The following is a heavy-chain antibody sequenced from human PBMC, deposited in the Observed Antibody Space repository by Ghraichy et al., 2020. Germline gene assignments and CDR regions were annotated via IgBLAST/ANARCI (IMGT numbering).Heavy chain of an antibody. CDR3: ARGRIAAAAQPRYYMDV. CDR2: INHSGST. CDR1: GGSFSGYY. V-gene: IGHV4-34*01. Sequence: SETLSLTCAVYGGSFSGYYWSWIRQPPGKGLEWIGEINHSGSTNYNPSLKSRVTISVVTSKNQFSLKLSSVTAADTAVYYCARGRIAAAAQPRYYMDVWGKGTTVTVSS. J-gene: IGHJ6*03. D-gene: IGHD6-13*01.